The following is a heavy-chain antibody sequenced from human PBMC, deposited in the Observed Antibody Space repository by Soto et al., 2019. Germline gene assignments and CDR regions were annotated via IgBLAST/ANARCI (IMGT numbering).Heavy chain of an antibody. CDR1: GFTFSSYA. CDR2: ISRSGDNT. V-gene: IGHV3-23*01. D-gene: IGHD3-10*02. Sequence: PGGSLRLSCASSGFTFSSYALTWVRQAPGKGLEWVSAISRSGDNTYYADSVKGRFTISRDNSKDTLYLQMISLRAEDTAVYYCAKVDVRGVIPLDYWGQGTLVTVSS. J-gene: IGHJ4*02. CDR3: AKVDVRGVIPLDY.